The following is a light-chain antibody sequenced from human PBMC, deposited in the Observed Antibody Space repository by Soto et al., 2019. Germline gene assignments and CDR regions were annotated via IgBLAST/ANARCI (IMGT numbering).Light chain of an antibody. V-gene: IGLV2-18*02. CDR3: SSYTSSSTFV. CDR2: EVS. CDR1: SSDVGSYNR. J-gene: IGLJ3*02. Sequence: QSALTQPPSVSGSPGQSVTISCPGTSSDVGSYNRVSWYQQPAGTAPKLMIYEVSNRPSGVPDRFSGSKSGNTASLTISGLQAEYEADYYCSSYTSSSTFVFGGGTKLTVL.